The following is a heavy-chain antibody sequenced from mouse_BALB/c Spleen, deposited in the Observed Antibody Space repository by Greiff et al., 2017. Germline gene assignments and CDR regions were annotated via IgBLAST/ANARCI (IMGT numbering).Heavy chain of an antibody. Sequence: EVKVVESGGGLVQPGGSLRLACATSGFTFSDFYMEGVRQPPGKRLEWIAASRNKANDYTTEYSASVKGRFIVSRDTSQSILYLQMNALRAEDTAIYYCARENWYGAMDYGGQGTSVTVSS. CDR2: SRNKANDYTT. D-gene: IGHD2-14*01. CDR3: ARENWYGAMDY. V-gene: IGHV7-1*02. CDR1: GFTFSDFY. J-gene: IGHJ4*01.